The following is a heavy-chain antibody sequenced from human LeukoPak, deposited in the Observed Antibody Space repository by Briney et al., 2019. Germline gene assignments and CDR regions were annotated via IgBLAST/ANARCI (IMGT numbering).Heavy chain of an antibody. CDR3: AKADCSSTICSFDY. D-gene: IGHD2-2*01. CDR1: GFTFDDYA. J-gene: IGHJ4*02. CDR2: ISYNSGNI. Sequence: GGSQRLSCAASGFTFDDYAMHWVRQVPGKGLEWVSGISYNSGNIGYADSVKGRFTISRDNAKNALYLQMNSLRAEDMAFYYCAKADCSSTICSFDYWGQGTLVPVSS. V-gene: IGHV3-9*03.